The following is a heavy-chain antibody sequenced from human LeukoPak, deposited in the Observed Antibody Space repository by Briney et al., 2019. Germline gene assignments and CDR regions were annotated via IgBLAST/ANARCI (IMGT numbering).Heavy chain of an antibody. CDR2: IYSGGST. CDR3: AREYFGIAARPFDY. Sequence: GGSLRLSCAASGFTVSSNYMSWVRQAPGKGLEWVSVIYSGGSTYYADSVKGRFTISRGNSKNTLYLQMNSLRAEDTAVYYCAREYFGIAARPFDYWGQGTLVTVSS. J-gene: IGHJ4*02. V-gene: IGHV3-66*01. CDR1: GFTVSSNY. D-gene: IGHD6-6*01.